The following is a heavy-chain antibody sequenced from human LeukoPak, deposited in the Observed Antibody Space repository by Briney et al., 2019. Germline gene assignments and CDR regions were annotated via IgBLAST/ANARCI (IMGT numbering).Heavy chain of an antibody. J-gene: IGHJ6*02. D-gene: IGHD2-2*01. CDR2: IIPIFGTA. V-gene: IGHV1-69*13. Sequence: GASVKVSCKASGGTFISYAISWVRQAPGQGLEWMGGIIPIFGTANYAQKFQGRVTITADESTSTAYMELSSLRSEDTAVYYCARESIVVVPAARLYEYYYGMDVWAKGPRSPSP. CDR3: ARESIVVVPAARLYEYYYGMDV. CDR1: GGTFISYA.